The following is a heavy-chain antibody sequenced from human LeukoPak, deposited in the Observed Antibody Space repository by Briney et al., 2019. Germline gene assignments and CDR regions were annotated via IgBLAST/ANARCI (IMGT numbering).Heavy chain of an antibody. CDR2: IISSSNTI. Sequence: VGSLRLSCAVSGFTFSTHSMNWVRQAPGKGLEWVSYIISSSNTIYYADSVKGRFTISRDNAKNSLYLQMNSLRAEDTAVYYCARAVGHGSGSPRMDVWGKGTTVTVSS. CDR3: ARAVGHGSGSPRMDV. V-gene: IGHV3-48*01. D-gene: IGHD3-10*01. J-gene: IGHJ6*04. CDR1: GFTFSTHS.